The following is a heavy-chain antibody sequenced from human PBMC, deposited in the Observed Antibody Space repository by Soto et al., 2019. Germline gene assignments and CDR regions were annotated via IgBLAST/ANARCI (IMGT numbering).Heavy chain of an antibody. V-gene: IGHV3-23*01. D-gene: IGHD3-16*02. CDR3: AKDKADYIWGSYPGPFDY. CDR2: ISGSGGST. Sequence: GGSLRLSCAASGFTFSSYAMSWVRQAPGKGLEWVSAISGSGGSTYYADPVKGRFTISRDNSKNTLYLQMKSLRAEDTAVYYCAKDKADYIWGSYPGPFDYWGQGTLVTVSS. CDR1: GFTFSSYA. J-gene: IGHJ4*02.